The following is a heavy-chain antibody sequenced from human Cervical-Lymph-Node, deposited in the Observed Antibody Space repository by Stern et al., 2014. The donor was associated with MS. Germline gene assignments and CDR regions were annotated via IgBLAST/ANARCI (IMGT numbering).Heavy chain of an antibody. CDR3: ARVRDGSSWYGMDV. CDR2: INPNSGGT. Sequence: DQLVESGAEVKKPGASVKVSCKASGYTFTGYYMHWVRQAPGQGLEWMGWINPNSGGTNYAQKFQGWVTMTRDTSISTAYMELSRLRSDDTAVYYCARVRDGSSWYGMDVWGQGTTVTVSS. J-gene: IGHJ6*02. CDR1: GYTFTGYY. D-gene: IGHD6-13*01. V-gene: IGHV1-2*04.